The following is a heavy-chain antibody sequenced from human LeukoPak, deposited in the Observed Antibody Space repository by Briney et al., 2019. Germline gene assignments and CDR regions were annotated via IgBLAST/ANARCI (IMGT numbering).Heavy chain of an antibody. D-gene: IGHD1-26*01. CDR3: ATGIVGAADY. J-gene: IGHJ4*02. CDR2: FNPENGNT. Sequence: ASVKVSCKASGYSFVGYGITWVRQAPGQGLEWMGWFNPENGNTNYAQKVQGRVTMTEDTSTDTAYMELSSLRSEDTAVYYCATGIVGAADYWGQGTLVTVSS. CDR1: GYSFVGYG. V-gene: IGHV1-18*01.